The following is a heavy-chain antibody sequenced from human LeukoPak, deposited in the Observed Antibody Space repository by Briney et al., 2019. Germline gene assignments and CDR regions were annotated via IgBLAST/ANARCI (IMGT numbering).Heavy chain of an antibody. J-gene: IGHJ6*02. D-gene: IGHD2-8*01. CDR1: GFTFSADI. Sequence: GGSLRLSCAASGFTFSADIMSWVRQAPGEGLECVSAISESGGKTYYADSVKGRFTISRDNSKNMLYMQMNSLKAEDTAVYYCARVSGKILIWPQPFGDGMDVWGQGTTVTVSS. CDR2: ISESGGKT. V-gene: IGHV3-23*01. CDR3: ARVSGKILIWPQPFGDGMDV.